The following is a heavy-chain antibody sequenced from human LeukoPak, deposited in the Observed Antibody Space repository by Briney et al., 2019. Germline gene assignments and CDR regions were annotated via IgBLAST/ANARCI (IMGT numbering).Heavy chain of an antibody. CDR1: GYTFTGYY. J-gene: IGHJ5*02. CDR2: INPNSGGT. CDR3: ARETRRSPHWFDP. V-gene: IGHV1-2*02. Sequence: VASVKVSCKSSGYTFTGYYMHWVRQAPGQGLEWMGWINPNSGGTNYAQKFQGRVTMTRDTSISTAYMELSRLRSDDTAVYYCARETRRSPHWFDPWGQGTLVTVSS.